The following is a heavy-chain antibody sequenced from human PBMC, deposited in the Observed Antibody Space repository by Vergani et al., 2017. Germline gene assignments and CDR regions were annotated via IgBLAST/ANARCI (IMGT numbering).Heavy chain of an antibody. CDR1: GFTFRSYA. D-gene: IGHD3-10*01. CDR2: ISGSGGST. V-gene: IGHV3-23*01. CDR3: AKCYGSGFYYYYMDV. Sequence: EVQLLESGGGLVQPGGFLRLSCAASGFTFRSYAMSWVRQAPGKGLEWGSAISGSGGSTYYADSVKGRFTISRDNSKNTLYLQRNSLRAEDTAVYYCAKCYGSGFYYYYMDVWGKGTTVTVSS. J-gene: IGHJ6*03.